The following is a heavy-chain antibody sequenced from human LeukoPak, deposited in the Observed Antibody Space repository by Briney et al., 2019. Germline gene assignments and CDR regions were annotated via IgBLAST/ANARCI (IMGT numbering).Heavy chain of an antibody. CDR2: ISSSSSTI. CDR3: ARYGMVRGVISWYAYDI. Sequence: GGSLRLSCAASGFTFSSYCMNWVRQAPGKGLEWVSYISSSSSTIYYADSVKGRFTISRDNAKNSLYLQMNSLRDEDTAVYYCARYGMVRGVISWYAYDIWGQGTMVTVSS. CDR1: GFTFSSYC. J-gene: IGHJ3*02. D-gene: IGHD3-10*01. V-gene: IGHV3-48*02.